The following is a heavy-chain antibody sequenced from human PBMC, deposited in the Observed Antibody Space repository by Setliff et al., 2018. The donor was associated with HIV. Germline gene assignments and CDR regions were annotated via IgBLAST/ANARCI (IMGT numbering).Heavy chain of an antibody. CDR3: ARSRTSSGYYGVTGYGMDV. CDR2: IYYSGST. CDR1: GGSISSDY. D-gene: IGHD3-22*01. Sequence: SETLSLTCTVAGGSISSDYWSWIRQPPGKGLEWIGYIYYSGSTNYNPSLKSRVTISVATSKNQFSLKLNSVTTADTAVYYCARSRTSSGYYGVTGYGMDVWGQGTTVTVSS. V-gene: IGHV4-59*01. J-gene: IGHJ6*02.